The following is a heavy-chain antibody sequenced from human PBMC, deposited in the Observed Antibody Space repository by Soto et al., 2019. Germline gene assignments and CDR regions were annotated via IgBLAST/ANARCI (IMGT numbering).Heavy chain of an antibody. CDR3: ARDENGKWQWLVGHSDY. D-gene: IGHD6-19*01. J-gene: IGHJ4*02. V-gene: IGHV3-33*01. CDR1: GFTFSSYG. CDR2: IWYDGSNK. Sequence: GGSLRLSCAASGFTFSSYGMHWVRQAPGKGLEWVAVIWYDGSNKYYADSVKGRFTISRHNSKNTLYLQMNSLRAEDTAVYYCARDENGKWQWLVGHSDYWGQGTLVTVSS.